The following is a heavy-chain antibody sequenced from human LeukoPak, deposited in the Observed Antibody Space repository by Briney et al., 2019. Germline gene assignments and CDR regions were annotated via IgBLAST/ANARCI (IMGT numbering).Heavy chain of an antibody. CDR1: GFTFSSYA. D-gene: IGHD2-2*01. CDR3: AKKEEIVVVPAALDY. CDR2: ISGSGGST. Sequence: GGSLRLSCAASGFTFSSYAMSWVRQAPGKGLEWVSAISGSGGSTYYADSVKGRFTISRDNSKNTLYPQMNSLRAEDTAVYYCAKKEEIVVVPAALDYWGQGTLVTVSS. J-gene: IGHJ4*02. V-gene: IGHV3-23*01.